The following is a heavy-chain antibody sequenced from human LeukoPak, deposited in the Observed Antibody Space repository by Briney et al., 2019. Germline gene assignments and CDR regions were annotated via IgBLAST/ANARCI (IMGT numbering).Heavy chain of an antibody. CDR1: GYTFSNYG. J-gene: IGHJ6*03. Sequence: ASVKVSCKASGYTFSNYGISWVRQAPGQGLEWMGWISSYNDNTNYAQKLQGRVTMTTDTSTSTAYMELRSLRSDDTAVYYCARGSIVLYYYMDVWGKGTTVTISS. CDR2: ISSYNDNT. D-gene: IGHD2-8*01. V-gene: IGHV1-18*01. CDR3: ARGSIVLYYYMDV.